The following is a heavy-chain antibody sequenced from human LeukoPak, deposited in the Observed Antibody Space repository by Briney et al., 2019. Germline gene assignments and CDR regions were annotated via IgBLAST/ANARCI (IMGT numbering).Heavy chain of an antibody. J-gene: IGHJ4*02. D-gene: IGHD2-2*01. CDR2: IKSKTDGGTA. Sequence: GGSLRLSCAASGFTFSNAWMTWVRQAPGKGLEWVGRIKSKTDGGTADYAAPVKDRFTISRDDSKDTLYLQMNSLKTEDTAVYYCTRGGGPAANEFDYWGQGTLVTVSS. V-gene: IGHV3-15*01. CDR1: GFTFSNAW. CDR3: TRGGGPAANEFDY.